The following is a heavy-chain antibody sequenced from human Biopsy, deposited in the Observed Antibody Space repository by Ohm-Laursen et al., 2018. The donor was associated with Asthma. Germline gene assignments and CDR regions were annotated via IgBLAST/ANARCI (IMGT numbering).Heavy chain of an antibody. J-gene: IGHJ6*02. CDR3: VRQSGYRSGWPKLLFVYYGMDV. Sequence: SETLSLTCDVYPGSFSGFYWTWIRQSPGKGLEWIGESNERGVTNNNPSLKSRVIISIDTYWNRVSLKLTYVTAADTAQYYCVRQSGYRSGWPKLLFVYYGMDVWGPGTTVTVSS. CDR2: SNERGVT. D-gene: IGHD6-19*01. CDR1: PGSFSGFY. V-gene: IGHV4-34*01.